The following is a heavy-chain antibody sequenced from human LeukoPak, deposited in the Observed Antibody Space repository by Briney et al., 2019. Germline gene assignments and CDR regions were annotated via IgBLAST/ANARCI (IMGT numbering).Heavy chain of an antibody. CDR2: INYSGST. Sequence: SETLSLTCTVSGGSISSGSYYWGWIRQPPGKGLEWIGKINYSGSTYYTPSLKSRVTIFVNTSKNQFSLNLSSVTAADTAVYYCARQYSSSSSCYIDAWGQGTLVTVSS. D-gene: IGHD2-2*02. CDR3: ARQYSSSSSCYIDA. J-gene: IGHJ5*02. CDR1: GGSISSGSYY. V-gene: IGHV4-39*01.